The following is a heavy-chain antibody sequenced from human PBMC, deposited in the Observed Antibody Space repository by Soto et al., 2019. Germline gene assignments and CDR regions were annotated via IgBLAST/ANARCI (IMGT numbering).Heavy chain of an antibody. Sequence: QVQLQQWGAGLLKPSETLSLTCAVYGGSFSGYYWSWIRQPPGKGLEWIGEINHSGSTNYNPSLKSRVTISVDTSENQFSLKLSSVTAADTAVYYCASDPLRDAFDIWGQGTMVTVSS. D-gene: IGHD4-17*01. J-gene: IGHJ3*02. CDR1: GGSFSGYY. CDR3: ASDPLRDAFDI. CDR2: INHSGST. V-gene: IGHV4-34*01.